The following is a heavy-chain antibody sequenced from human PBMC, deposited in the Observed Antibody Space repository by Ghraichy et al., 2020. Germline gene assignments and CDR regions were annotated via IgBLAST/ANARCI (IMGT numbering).Heavy chain of an antibody. CDR1: GGSISSYY. D-gene: IGHD3-10*01. Sequence: SQTLSLTCTVSGGSISSYYWSWIRQPPGKGLEWIGYIYYSGSTNYNPSLKSRVTISVDTSKNQFSLKLSSVTAADTAVYYCARYYYGSGSSSYFQHWGQGTLVTVSS. J-gene: IGHJ1*01. CDR3: ARYYYGSGSSSYFQH. CDR2: IYYSGST. V-gene: IGHV4-59*01.